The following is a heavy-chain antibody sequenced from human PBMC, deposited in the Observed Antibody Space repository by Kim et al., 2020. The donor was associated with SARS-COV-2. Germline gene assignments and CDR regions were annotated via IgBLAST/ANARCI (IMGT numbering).Heavy chain of an antibody. CDR2: ISDVSHGST. V-gene: IGHV3-23*01. Sequence: GGSLRLSCAASGFTFGTYALNWVRQSPGKGLEWVSTISDVSHGSTFYADSVEGRFTISRDNSDNTLYLEMNSLRAEDTGVYYCTRGGSWSSHYHFANWG. CDR1: GFTFGTYA. J-gene: IGHJ4*01. D-gene: IGHD3-3*01. CDR3: TRGGSWSSHYHFAN.